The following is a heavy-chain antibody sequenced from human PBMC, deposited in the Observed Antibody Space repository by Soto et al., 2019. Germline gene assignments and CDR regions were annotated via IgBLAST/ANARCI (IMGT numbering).Heavy chain of an antibody. V-gene: IGHV4-59*01. CDR1: GGSINTYY. J-gene: IGHJ4*02. CDR3: ARRMRGASGNFDE. Sequence: SETLSLTCTVSGGSINTYYWSWIRQPPGKGLEWIGYIYYSGNTYYNPSLKSRVAISVDTSKNQFSLKLSSVIAADTAIYYCARRMRGASGNFDEWGQGTLVTVSS. CDR2: IYYSGNT. D-gene: IGHD6-13*01.